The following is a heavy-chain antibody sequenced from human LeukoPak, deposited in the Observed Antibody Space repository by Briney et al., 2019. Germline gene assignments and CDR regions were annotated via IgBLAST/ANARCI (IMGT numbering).Heavy chain of an antibody. V-gene: IGHV4-39*07. CDR1: GGSISSSSYY. CDR3: ARGYYGSGSYQDDY. Sequence: SETLSLTCTVSGGSISSSSYYWGWIRQPPGKGLEWIGSIYYSGSTYYNPSLKSRVTISVDKSKNQFSLKLSSVTAADTAVYYCARGYYGSGSYQDDYWGQGTLVTVSS. J-gene: IGHJ4*02. D-gene: IGHD3-10*01. CDR2: IYYSGST.